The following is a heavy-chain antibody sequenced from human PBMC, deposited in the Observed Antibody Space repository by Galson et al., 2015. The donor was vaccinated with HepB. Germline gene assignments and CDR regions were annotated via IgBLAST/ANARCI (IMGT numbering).Heavy chain of an antibody. D-gene: IGHD3-22*01. CDR1: GYTFTSYG. V-gene: IGHV1-18*04. J-gene: IGHJ4*02. CDR2: ISAYNGNT. Sequence: SVKVSCKASGYTFTSYGISWVRQAPGQGLEWMGWISAYNGNTNYAQKLQGRVTMTTDTSTSTAYMELRSLRSDDTAVYYCARDVHYYDSSGSRYHRGLDYWGQGTLVTVSS. CDR3: ARDVHYYDSSGSRYHRGLDY.